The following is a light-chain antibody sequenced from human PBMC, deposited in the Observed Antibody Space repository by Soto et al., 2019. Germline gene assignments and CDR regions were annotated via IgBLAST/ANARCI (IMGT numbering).Light chain of an antibody. CDR2: AAS. J-gene: IGKJ5*01. CDR1: QRISTY. Sequence: DIQMTQSPSSLSASVGDRVTITCRASQRISTYLSWYQQKPGKAPKLLIYAASSLQSGVPSRFXGSGSGTDFTLTISSLQPEDFATYYCQQSYSTPPITFGQGTRLEIK. V-gene: IGKV1-39*01. CDR3: QQSYSTPPIT.